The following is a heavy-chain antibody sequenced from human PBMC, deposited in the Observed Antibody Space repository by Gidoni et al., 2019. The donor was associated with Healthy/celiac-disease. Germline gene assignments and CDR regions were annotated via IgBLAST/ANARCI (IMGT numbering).Heavy chain of an antibody. CDR2: IWYDGSNK. J-gene: IGHJ6*02. V-gene: IGHV3-33*01. CDR3: ARDISSSWLDYYYYYGMDV. CDR1: TYGSYG. Sequence: TYGSYGMHWVRQAPGKGLEWVAVIWYDGSNKYYADSVKGRFTISRDNSKNTLYLQMNSLRAEDTAVYYCARDISSSWLDYYYYYGMDVWGQGTTVTVSS. D-gene: IGHD6-13*01.